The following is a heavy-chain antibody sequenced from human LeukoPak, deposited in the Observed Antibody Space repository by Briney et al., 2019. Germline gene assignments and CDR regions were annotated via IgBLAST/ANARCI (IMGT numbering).Heavy chain of an antibody. D-gene: IGHD3-22*01. CDR2: IYTSGST. CDR1: GGSITSYY. V-gene: IGHV4-4*07. CDR3: ARDLGYYDSSGSNFDY. Sequence: SETLSLTCTVSGGSITSYYWSWIRQPAGKGLEWIGRIYTSGSTNYNPSLKSRVTMSVDTSKNQFSLKLSSVTAADTAVYYCARDLGYYDSSGSNFDYWGQGTLVTVSS. J-gene: IGHJ4*02.